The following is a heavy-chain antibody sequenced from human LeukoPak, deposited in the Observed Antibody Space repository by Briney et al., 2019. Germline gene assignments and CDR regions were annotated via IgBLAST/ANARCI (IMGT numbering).Heavy chain of an antibody. CDR2: ISYDGSNK. D-gene: IGHD1-7*01. Sequence: GGSLRLSCAASGFTFSSYAMHWVRQAPGKGLEWVAVISYDGSNKYYADSVKGRFTISRDNSKNTLYLQMNSLRAEDTAVYYCARGREEYNWNYGSFDYWGQGTLVTVSS. J-gene: IGHJ4*02. V-gene: IGHV3-30*04. CDR3: ARGREEYNWNYGSFDY. CDR1: GFTFSSYA.